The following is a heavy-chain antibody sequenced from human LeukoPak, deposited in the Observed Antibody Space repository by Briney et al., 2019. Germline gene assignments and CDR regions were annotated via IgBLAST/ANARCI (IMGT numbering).Heavy chain of an antibody. D-gene: IGHD3-10*01. CDR2: ISYDGSNK. Sequence: PGRSLRLSCAASGFTFSNYGMHWVRQAPGKGLEWVAIISYDGSNKYYADSVKGRFTISRDNSKNTLYLQMNSLRAGDTAVYYCARVVDYNFVYWGQGTLVTVSS. V-gene: IGHV3-30*03. J-gene: IGHJ4*02. CDR1: GFTFSNYG. CDR3: ARVVDYNFVY.